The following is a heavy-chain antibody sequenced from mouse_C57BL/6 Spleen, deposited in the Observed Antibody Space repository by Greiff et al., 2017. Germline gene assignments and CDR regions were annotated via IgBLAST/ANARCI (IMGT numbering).Heavy chain of an antibody. V-gene: IGHV2-2*01. CDR1: GFSLTSYG. CDR3: ARSLNFRYAMDY. J-gene: IGHJ4*01. Sequence: QVQLQQSGPGLVQPSQSLSITCTVSGFSLTSYGVHWVRQSPGKGLEWLGVIWGGGSTDYNAAFISKLSISKDNSKSQVFFKMNSLQADDTAIYYCARSLNFRYAMDYWGQGTSVTVSA. CDR2: IWGGGST.